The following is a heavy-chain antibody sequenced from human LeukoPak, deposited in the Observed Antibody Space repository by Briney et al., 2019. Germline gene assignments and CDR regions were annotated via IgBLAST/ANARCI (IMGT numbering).Heavy chain of an antibody. Sequence: SETLFLTCAGHGGSLRVYYWNWVPQPPRKGLEWIGEINHSGSTNYNPSLKSRVTISVDTSKNQFSLKLSSVTAADTAVYYCARWEGGSYYDFDYWGQGTLVTVSS. V-gene: IGHV4-34*01. CDR1: GGSLRVYY. J-gene: IGHJ4*02. CDR2: INHSGST. CDR3: ARWEGGSYYDFDY. D-gene: IGHD1-26*01.